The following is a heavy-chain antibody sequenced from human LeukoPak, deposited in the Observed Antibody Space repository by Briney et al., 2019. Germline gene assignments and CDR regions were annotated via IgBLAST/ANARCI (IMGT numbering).Heavy chain of an antibody. J-gene: IGHJ6*03. CDR2: IRYDGSNK. CDR1: GFTFSSYG. Sequence: GGSLRLSCAASGFTFSSYGMHWVSQAPGKGLEWVAFIRYDGSNKYYADSVKGRFTISRDNSKNTLYLQMNSLRAEDTAVYYCAKVEANYYYYYMDVWGKGTTVTISS. D-gene: IGHD3-3*01. CDR3: AKVEANYYYYYMDV. V-gene: IGHV3-30*02.